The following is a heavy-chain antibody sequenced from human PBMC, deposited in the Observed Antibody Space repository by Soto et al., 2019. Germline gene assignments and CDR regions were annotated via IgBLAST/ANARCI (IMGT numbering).Heavy chain of an antibody. D-gene: IGHD6-19*01. Sequence: PGESLKISCKGSGYSFTSYWISWVRQMPGKGLEWMGRIDPSDSYNNYSPSFQGHVTMSADKSISTANRKWSSLKASHTAMYYYARQAAGTSVIYSGMDVWGQGTTVTV. V-gene: IGHV5-10-1*01. J-gene: IGHJ6*02. CDR3: ARQAAGTSVIYSGMDV. CDR2: IDPSDSYN. CDR1: GYSFTSYW.